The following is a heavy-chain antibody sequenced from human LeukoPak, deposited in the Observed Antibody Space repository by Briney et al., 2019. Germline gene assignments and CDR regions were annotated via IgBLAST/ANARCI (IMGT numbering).Heavy chain of an antibody. CDR2: IYTSGST. J-gene: IGHJ4*02. D-gene: IGHD1-1*01. V-gene: IGHV4-4*07. CDR3: ARHQLERRHSGFDY. CDR1: GGSISSYY. Sequence: SETLSLTCTVSGGSISSYYWSWIRQPAGKGLERIGRIYTSGSTNYNPSLKSRVTMSVDTSKNQFSLKLSSVTAADTAVYYCARHQLERRHSGFDYWGQGTLVTVSS.